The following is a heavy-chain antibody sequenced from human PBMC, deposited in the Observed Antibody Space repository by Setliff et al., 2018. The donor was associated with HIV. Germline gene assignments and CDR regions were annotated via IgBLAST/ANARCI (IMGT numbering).Heavy chain of an antibody. J-gene: IGHJ6*03. CDR1: GGSFSGYY. CDR2: INHSGST. D-gene: IGHD6-13*01. V-gene: IGHV4-34*01. Sequence: SETLSLTCAVYGGSFSGYYWSWIRQPPGKGLEWIGEINHSGSTNYNPSLKSRVTISVDTSKNQFSLKLSSVTAADTAVYYCARGISPAAAGNWRYYYLDVWGKGTTVTVSS. CDR3: ARGISPAAAGNWRYYYLDV.